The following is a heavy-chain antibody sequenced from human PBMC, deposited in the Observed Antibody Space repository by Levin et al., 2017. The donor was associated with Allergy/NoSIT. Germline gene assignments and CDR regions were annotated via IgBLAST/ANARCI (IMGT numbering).Heavy chain of an antibody. CDR2: IYYSGST. J-gene: IGHJ4*02. Sequence: SETLSLTCTVSGGSISSSSYYWGWIRQPPGKGLEWIGSIYYSGSTYYNPSLKSRVTISVDTSKNQFSLKLSSVTAADTAVYYCARQGVVAATVDYWGQGTLVTVSS. D-gene: IGHD2-15*01. V-gene: IGHV4-39*01. CDR3: ARQGVVAATVDY. CDR1: GGSISSSSYY.